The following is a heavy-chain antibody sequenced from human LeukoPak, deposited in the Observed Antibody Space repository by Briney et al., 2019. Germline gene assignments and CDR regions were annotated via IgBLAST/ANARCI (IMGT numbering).Heavy chain of an antibody. Sequence: PGGSLRLSCAASGFTFKKYWMNWVRQVPGKGLECLANIKEDGSETYYADSVKGRFTISRDHAKNSLYLQMNSLRVDDTAVYYCARGPPIGGDYWDYWGQGTLVTVSS. V-gene: IGHV3-7*01. CDR2: IKEDGSET. CDR1: GFTFKKYW. CDR3: ARGPPIGGDYWDY. D-gene: IGHD4-17*01. J-gene: IGHJ4*02.